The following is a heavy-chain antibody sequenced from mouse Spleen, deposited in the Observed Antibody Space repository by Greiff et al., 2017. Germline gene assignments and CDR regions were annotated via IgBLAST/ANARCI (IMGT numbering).Heavy chain of an antibody. CDR2: FHPYNDDT. V-gene: IGHV1-47*01. CDR1: GYTFTTYP. Sequence: LVESGAELVKPGASVKMSCKASGYTFTTYPIEWMKQNHGKSLEWIGNFHPYNDDTKYNEKFKGKATLTVEKSSSTVYLELSRLTSDDSAVYYCARGYYDGSYYFDYWGQGTTLTVSS. J-gene: IGHJ2*01. CDR3: ARGYYDGSYYFDY. D-gene: IGHD1-1*01.